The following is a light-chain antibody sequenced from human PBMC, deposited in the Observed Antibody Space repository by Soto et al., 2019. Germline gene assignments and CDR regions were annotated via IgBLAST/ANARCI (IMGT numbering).Light chain of an antibody. CDR1: QSVSSY. V-gene: IGKV3-11*01. J-gene: IGKJ5*01. Sequence: IVLTQSPATLSLSPGERATLSCGASQSVSSYLAWYQQKPGLAPRLVIYDSSIRATGIPDRFSGSGSGTDFTLTISSLQPEDFATYFCQQANSCPITFGQGTRLEIK. CDR3: QQANSCPIT. CDR2: DSS.